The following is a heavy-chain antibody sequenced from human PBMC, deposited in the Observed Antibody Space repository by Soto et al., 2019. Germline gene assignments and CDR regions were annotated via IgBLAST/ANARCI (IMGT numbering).Heavy chain of an antibody. V-gene: IGHV3-74*01. CDR2: MNSDGSDT. D-gene: IGHD2-8*01. CDR1: GFSFSSYW. CDR3: AREGMGFSNWFDP. Sequence: GGSLRLCCAACGFSFSSYWMHGVRQAPGKGLVWVSRMNSDGSDTYYAYSVKGRFTISRDNARNTVYLQMNSLRVEDTAVYYCAREGMGFSNWFDPRGQGTLVTVPS. J-gene: IGHJ5*02.